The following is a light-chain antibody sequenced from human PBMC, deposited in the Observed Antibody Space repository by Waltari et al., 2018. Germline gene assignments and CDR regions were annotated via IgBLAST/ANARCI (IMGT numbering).Light chain of an antibody. CDR1: QSVLFSTNNKNY. Sequence: DIVMTQSPDSLAVSLGERATINCKSSQSVLFSTNNKNYLAWYQQKTGQPPKLLFYWASTRESGVPDRFSGSGSGTDFTLTISSLQAEDVAVYYCQQYRSTRWTFGQGTRVEIK. CDR3: QQYRSTRWT. V-gene: IGKV4-1*01. J-gene: IGKJ1*01. CDR2: WAS.